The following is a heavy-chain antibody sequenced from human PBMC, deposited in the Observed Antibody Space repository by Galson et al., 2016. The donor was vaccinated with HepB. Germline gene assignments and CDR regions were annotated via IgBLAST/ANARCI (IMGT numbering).Heavy chain of an antibody. D-gene: IGHD4-11*01. V-gene: IGHV1-46*01. CDR2: INPSGDTT. CDR1: GYTFTSYY. CDR3: VSSPTTTTFPQVY. J-gene: IGHJ4*02. Sequence: SVKVSCKASGYTFTSYYMHWVRQAPGQGLEWMGIINPSGDTTSYTHKFQGRVTMTRDTSTSTVYMELSSLSSEDTAVYYCVSSPTTTTFPQVYWGQGTLVTVPS.